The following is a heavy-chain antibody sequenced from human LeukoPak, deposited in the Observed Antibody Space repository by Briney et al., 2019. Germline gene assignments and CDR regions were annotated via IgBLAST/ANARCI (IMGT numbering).Heavy chain of an antibody. D-gene: IGHD3-10*01. CDR1: GGSISSYY. V-gene: IGHV4-59*12. Sequence: SETLSLTCTVSGGSISSYYWSWIRQPPRKGLEWIGYIYYSGSTNYNPSLKSRVTISVDTSKNQFSLKLGSVTAADTAVYYCARVLRSYYYGSGSLGDWFDPWGQGTLVTVSS. J-gene: IGHJ5*02. CDR2: IYYSGST. CDR3: ARVLRSYYYGSGSLGDWFDP.